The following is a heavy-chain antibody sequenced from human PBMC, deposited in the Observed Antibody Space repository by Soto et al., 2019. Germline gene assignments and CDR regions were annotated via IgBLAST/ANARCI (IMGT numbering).Heavy chain of an antibody. Sequence: SQTLSLTCAISGDSVSSHNAVWNWIRQSPSRGLEWLGRTFYRSEWSYDYAVSMRSRITINPDTSKNQFSLQLNSVTPEDTAVYFCARHSGNYRQFDYWGQGTLVTVSS. CDR2: TFYRSEWSY. CDR1: GDSVSSHNAV. V-gene: IGHV6-1*01. D-gene: IGHD1-26*01. J-gene: IGHJ4*02. CDR3: ARHSGNYRQFDY.